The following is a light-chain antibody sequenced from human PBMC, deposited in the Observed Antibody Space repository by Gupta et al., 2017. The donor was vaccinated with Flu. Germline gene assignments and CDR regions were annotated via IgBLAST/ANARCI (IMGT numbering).Light chain of an antibody. CDR1: SSDVGAYNY. CDR2: DVT. J-gene: IGLJ3*02. CDR3: CSDAGSDTWM. Sequence: SALTQPRSVSGSPGPSVTISCTGASSDVGAYNYVSWYPQHPGKAPTVIIFDVTNRPSGVPDRFSGSKSGNTASLTISGRQAEEEADYYGCSDAGSDTWMFGGGTKLAVL. V-gene: IGLV2-11*01.